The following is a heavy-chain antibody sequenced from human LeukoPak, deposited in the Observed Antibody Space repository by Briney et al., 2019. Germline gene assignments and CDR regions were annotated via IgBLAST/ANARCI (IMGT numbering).Heavy chain of an antibody. V-gene: IGHV4-61*02. J-gene: IGHJ5*02. CDR2: IYTSGST. D-gene: IGHD6-19*01. CDR1: GGSISSGSYY. CDR3: ARCPVAGTTWFDP. Sequence: SQTLSLTCTVSGGSISSGSYYWSWILQPAGKGLEWIGRIYTSGSTNYNPSLKSRGTRSVDTSKNQFSLKLSSVTAADTAVYYCARCPVAGTTWFDPWGQGTLVTVSS.